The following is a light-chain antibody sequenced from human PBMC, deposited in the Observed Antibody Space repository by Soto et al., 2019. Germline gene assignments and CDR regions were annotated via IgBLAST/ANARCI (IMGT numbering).Light chain of an antibody. CDR2: GAS. Sequence: EIVLTQSPGTLSMSPGERATLSCRASQSVSSSYLAWYQQKPGQAPRLPIYGASSRATGIPDRLSGSGSGTDFTLTISTLEPEDFAVYYCQQYGSSPTWTFGQGTKVDIK. J-gene: IGKJ1*01. V-gene: IGKV3-20*01. CDR3: QQYGSSPTWT. CDR1: QSVSSSY.